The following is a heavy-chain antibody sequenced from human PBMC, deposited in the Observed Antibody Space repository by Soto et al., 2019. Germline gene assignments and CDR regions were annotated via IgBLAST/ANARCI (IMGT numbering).Heavy chain of an antibody. CDR2: ISGSGGST. Sequence: GGSLRLSCAASGFTFSSYAMSWVRQAPGKGLEWVSAISGSGGSTYYAGSVKGRFTISRDNSKNTLYLQMNSLRAEDTAAYYCARGLYSGYARGYYFDYWGQGTLVTVSS. J-gene: IGHJ4*02. CDR1: GFTFSSYA. CDR3: ARGLYSGYARGYYFDY. V-gene: IGHV3-23*01. D-gene: IGHD5-12*01.